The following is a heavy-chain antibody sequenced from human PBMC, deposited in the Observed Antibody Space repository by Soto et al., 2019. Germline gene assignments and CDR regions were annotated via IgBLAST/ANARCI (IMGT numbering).Heavy chain of an antibody. CDR2: INPNSGGT. D-gene: IGHD3-10*01. Sequence: GASVNVSCKASGYTFTGYYMHWVRQAPGQGLEWMGWINPNSGGTNYAQKFQGRVTMTRDTSISTAYMELSRLRSDDTAVYYCARVILWFGQSYDAFDISGQGNMVTV. J-gene: IGHJ3*02. CDR3: ARVILWFGQSYDAFDI. CDR1: GYTFTGYY. V-gene: IGHV1-2*02.